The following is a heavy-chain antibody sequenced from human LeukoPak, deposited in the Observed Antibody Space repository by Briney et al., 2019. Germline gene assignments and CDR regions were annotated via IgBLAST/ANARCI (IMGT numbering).Heavy chain of an antibody. Sequence: ASVKVSCKASGYTFTGYYMHWVRQAPGQGLEWMGWINPNSGGTNYAQKFQGRVTMTRDTSISTAYMKLSRLRSDDTAVYYCARAREYYYDSSGYYFFDYWGQGTLVTVSS. CDR1: GYTFTGYY. CDR3: ARAREYYYDSSGYYFFDY. CDR2: INPNSGGT. V-gene: IGHV1-2*02. J-gene: IGHJ4*02. D-gene: IGHD3-22*01.